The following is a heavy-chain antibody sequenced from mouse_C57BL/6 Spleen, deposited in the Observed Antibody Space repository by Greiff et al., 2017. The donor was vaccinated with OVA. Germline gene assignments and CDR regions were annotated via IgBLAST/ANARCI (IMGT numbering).Heavy chain of an antibody. V-gene: IGHV1-15*01. Sequence: VKLMESGAELVRPGASVTLSCKASGYTFTDYEMHWVKQTPVHGLEWIGAIDPETGGTAYNQKFKGKAILTADKSSSTAYMELRSLTSEDSAVYYCTRGDYAGFAYWGQGTLVTVSA. D-gene: IGHD2-4*01. CDR2: IDPETGGT. J-gene: IGHJ3*01. CDR3: TRGDYAGFAY. CDR1: GYTFTDYE.